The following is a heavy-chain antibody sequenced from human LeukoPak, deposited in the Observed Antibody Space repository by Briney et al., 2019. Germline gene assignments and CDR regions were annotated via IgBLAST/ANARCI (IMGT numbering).Heavy chain of an antibody. D-gene: IGHD5-12*01. CDR2: ISGSGGST. Sequence: GGSLGLSCAASGCTFSSYAMSWVRQAPGKGLEWVSAISGSGGSTYYADSVKGRFTISRDNSKNTLYLQMNSLRAEDTAVYYCALIVATMGNFDYWGQGTLVTVSS. CDR1: GCTFSSYA. J-gene: IGHJ4*02. V-gene: IGHV3-23*01. CDR3: ALIVATMGNFDY.